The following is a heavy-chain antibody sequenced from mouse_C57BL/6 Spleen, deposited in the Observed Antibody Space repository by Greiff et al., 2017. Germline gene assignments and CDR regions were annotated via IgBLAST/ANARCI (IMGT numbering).Heavy chain of an antibody. Sequence: QVQLQQSGAELVRPGTSVKVSCKASGYAFTNDLIEWVKQRPGQGLEWIGVINPGSGGTNYNEKFKSKATLTVDKSSSTAYMQLSSLTSEDSAVDYCARLGRDYWCFDVWGTGTTVTVSS. CDR3: ARLGRDYWCFDV. CDR1: GYAFTNDL. CDR2: INPGSGGT. J-gene: IGHJ1*03. D-gene: IGHD4-1*01. V-gene: IGHV1-54*01.